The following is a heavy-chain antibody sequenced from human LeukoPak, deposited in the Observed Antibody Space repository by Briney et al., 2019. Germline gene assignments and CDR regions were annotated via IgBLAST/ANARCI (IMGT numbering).Heavy chain of an antibody. D-gene: IGHD2-15*01. J-gene: IGHJ4*02. V-gene: IGHV3-15*01. Sequence: GGTLRLSCAASGFTFSNGCKSWVRQPPAKGLEWVGRIKSKTDGGTTDYAAPVKGRFTISRDDSKNTLYLQMNSLKTEDAAGYCCTTDEGWQLSSNYWGQGTLVTLSS. CDR1: GFTFSNGC. CDR3: TTDEGWQLSSNY. CDR2: IKSKTDGGTT.